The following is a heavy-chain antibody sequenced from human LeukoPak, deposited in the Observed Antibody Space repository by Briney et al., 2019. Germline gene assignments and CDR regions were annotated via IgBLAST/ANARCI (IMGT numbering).Heavy chain of an antibody. CDR3: ARRKSYGSGSYWHY. CDR2: INHSGST. Sequence: SETLSLTCTVSGYSISSGYYWGWIRQPPGKGLEWIGEINHSGSTNYNPSLKSRVTISVDTSKNQFSLKLSSVTAADTAVYYCARRKSYGSGSYWHYWGQGTLVTVSS. CDR1: GYSISSGYY. J-gene: IGHJ4*02. V-gene: IGHV4-38-2*02. D-gene: IGHD3-10*01.